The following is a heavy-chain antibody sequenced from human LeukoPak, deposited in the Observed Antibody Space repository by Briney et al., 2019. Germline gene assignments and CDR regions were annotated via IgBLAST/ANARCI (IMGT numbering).Heavy chain of an antibody. Sequence: GGSLRLSCAASGFTFSTYAMSWVRQAPGKGLEWVSSISGSGSSTYYADSVKDRFTISRDNSKSTLCLQMNSLRAEDTAVYYCAKQLGYCSDGSCYFPYWGQGTLVTVSS. CDR2: ISGSGSST. D-gene: IGHD2-15*01. CDR1: GFTFSTYA. J-gene: IGHJ4*02. CDR3: AKQLGYCSDGSCYFPY. V-gene: IGHV3-23*01.